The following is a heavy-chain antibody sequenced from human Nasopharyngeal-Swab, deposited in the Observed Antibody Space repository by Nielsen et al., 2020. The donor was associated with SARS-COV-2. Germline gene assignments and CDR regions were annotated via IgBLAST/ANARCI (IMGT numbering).Heavy chain of an antibody. D-gene: IGHD1-26*01. Sequence: WVRQAPGQGLEWMGWINTNTGNPTYAQGFTGRFVFSLDTSVSTAYLQISSLKAEDTAVYYCAREGRYPRYSYYGMDVWGQGTTVTVSS. J-gene: IGHJ6*02. CDR2: INTNTGNP. V-gene: IGHV7-4-1*02. CDR3: AREGRYPRYSYYGMDV.